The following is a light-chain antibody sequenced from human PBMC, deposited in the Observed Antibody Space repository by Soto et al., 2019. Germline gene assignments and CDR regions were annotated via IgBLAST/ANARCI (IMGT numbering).Light chain of an antibody. CDR2: GAS. CDR3: QQYGSSGT. J-gene: IGKJ1*01. Sequence: IVLTHAPGTLSFSPGEGATLSFRASQTVSNKLVWYQQKPGQAPRLLIYGASNRATGIPDRFSGSGSGTDFTLTISRLEPEDFAVYYCQQYGSSGTFGQGTKVDIK. V-gene: IGKV3-20*01. CDR1: QTVSNK.